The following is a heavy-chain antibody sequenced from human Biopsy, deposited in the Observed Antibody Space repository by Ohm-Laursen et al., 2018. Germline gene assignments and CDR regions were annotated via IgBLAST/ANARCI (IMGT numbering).Heavy chain of an antibody. Sequence: SETLSLTCIVSGGSINNFYWSWIRQPPGKGLEWIGYISYSGSTSYNPSLKSRVTISADTSKNQLSLTLSSLTAADTAVYFCAKQWSYYESFTQHYRGDFDYWGQGTLVIVSS. D-gene: IGHD3-16*01. V-gene: IGHV4-59*08. CDR1: GGSINNFY. J-gene: IGHJ4*02. CDR2: ISYSGST. CDR3: AKQWSYYESFTQHYRGDFDY.